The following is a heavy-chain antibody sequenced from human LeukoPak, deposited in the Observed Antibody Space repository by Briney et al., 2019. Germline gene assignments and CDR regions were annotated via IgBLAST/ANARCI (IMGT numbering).Heavy chain of an antibody. CDR1: GFTFSSYS. J-gene: IGHJ4*02. CDR2: ISSSSSTI. Sequence: GGSLRLSCAASGFTFSSYSMNWVRQAPGKGLEWVSYISSSSSTIYYADSVKGRFTISRDNSKNTLYLQMNSLRAEDTAVYYCAKDESDVGPPDYWGQGTLVTVSS. CDR3: AKDESDVGPPDY. V-gene: IGHV3-48*01.